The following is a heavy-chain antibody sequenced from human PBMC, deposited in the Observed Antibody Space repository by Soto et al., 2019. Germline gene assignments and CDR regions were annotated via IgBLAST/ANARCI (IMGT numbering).Heavy chain of an antibody. Sequence: SETLSLTCTVSGGSVSSGSHYWSWIRQPPGKGLEWIGNIYYSGSTKYNPSLKSRVTISVDRSRNHFSLNLRSVTTADTALHYCARDTSYDFWSGYVGFDPWGQGTLVTVSS. J-gene: IGHJ5*02. V-gene: IGHV4-61*03. CDR1: GGSVSSGSHY. CDR2: IYYSGST. CDR3: ARDTSYDFWSGYVGFDP. D-gene: IGHD3-3*01.